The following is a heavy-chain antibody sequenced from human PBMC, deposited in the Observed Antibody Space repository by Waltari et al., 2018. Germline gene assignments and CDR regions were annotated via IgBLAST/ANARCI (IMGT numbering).Heavy chain of an antibody. V-gene: IGHV3-30*02. CDR1: GFTFSSYG. CDR3: AKVRWLHADYFDY. J-gene: IGHJ4*02. CDR2: IRYDGSNK. Sequence: QVQLVESGGGVVQPGGSLRLSCAASGFTFSSYGMHWVRQAPGKGLEWVAFIRYDGSNKYYADSVKGRFTISRDNSKNTLYLQMNSLRAEDTAVYYCAKVRWLHADYFDYWGQGTLVTVSS. D-gene: IGHD5-12*01.